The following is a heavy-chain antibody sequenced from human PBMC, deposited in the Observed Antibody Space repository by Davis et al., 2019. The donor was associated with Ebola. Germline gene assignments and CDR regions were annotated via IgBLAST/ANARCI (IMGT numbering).Heavy chain of an antibody. CDR3: ARDIERYCDDTGCFFLETFDY. CDR2: MFHSGRT. Sequence: GSLRLSCIVSGGSISSNYWSWIRQPPGKGLEWIGYMFHSGRTNYNPSLKSRVTISVDTSKNQFSLKLSSVTAADTAVYFCARDIERYCDDTGCFFLETFDYWGLGTLVTVSS. V-gene: IGHV4-59*01. CDR1: GGSISSNY. D-gene: IGHD2-8*02. J-gene: IGHJ4*02.